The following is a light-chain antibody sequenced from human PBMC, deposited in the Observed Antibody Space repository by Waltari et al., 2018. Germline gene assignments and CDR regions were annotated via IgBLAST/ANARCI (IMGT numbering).Light chain of an antibody. V-gene: IGKV3-20*01. CDR2: HAS. J-gene: IGKJ1*01. Sequence: EIVLMQSPGTLSLSPGERATLSCRASQSVSTYLAWYQQKPGQAPRLLIYHASTRATGIPDRFSGSGSGTDFSLTISRLEPEDFAVYHCQHYLRLPATFGQGTKVEIK. CDR3: QHYLRLPAT. CDR1: QSVSTY.